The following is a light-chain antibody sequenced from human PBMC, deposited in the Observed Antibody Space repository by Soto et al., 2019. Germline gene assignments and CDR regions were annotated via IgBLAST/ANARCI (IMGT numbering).Light chain of an antibody. CDR3: HHFTSCPLT. J-gene: IGKJ4*01. Sequence: EIVLTQSPATLSLSPGERATLSCRASQSVGSLLAWFQQKPGQAPRLLIYDASNRATGIPARFSGSGSGTDFTLTISSLEPEDFAFYYFHHFTSCPLTFGGGTKVEIK. V-gene: IGKV3-11*01. CDR1: QSVGSL. CDR2: DAS.